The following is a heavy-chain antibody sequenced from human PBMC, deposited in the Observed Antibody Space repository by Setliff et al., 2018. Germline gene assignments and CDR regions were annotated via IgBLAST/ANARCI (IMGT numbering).Heavy chain of an antibody. CDR1: GYSISSGNY. V-gene: IGHV4-38-2*02. J-gene: IGHJ6*02. CDR3: ARDKPEGYNFWSGYLGGGLMDV. CDR2: ISHSGSA. Sequence: SETLSLTCAVSGYSISSGNYWGWIRQPPGKGLEWIGSISHSGSAYYSPSLKSRVTISLDMSKNQFSLKLSSVTAADTAVYYCARDKPEGYNFWSGYLGGGLMDVWGQGTTVTVSS. D-gene: IGHD3-3*01.